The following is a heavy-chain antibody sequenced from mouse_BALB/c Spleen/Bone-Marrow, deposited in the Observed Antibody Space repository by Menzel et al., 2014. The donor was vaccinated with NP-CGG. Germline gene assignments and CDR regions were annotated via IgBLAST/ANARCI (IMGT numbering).Heavy chain of an antibody. D-gene: IGHD2-14*01. V-gene: IGHV1-12*01. CDR3: ARGGTPYYFDY. Sequence: QVQLQQSGAELVKPGASVKMSCKASGYTFTSYNMHWVKQTPGQGLEWIGAIYPGNGDTSYNQKFKGKATLTADKSSSTAYTQLSSLTSEDSAVYYCARGGTPYYFDYWGQGTTLTVSS. CDR2: IYPGNGDT. CDR1: GYTFTSYN. J-gene: IGHJ2*01.